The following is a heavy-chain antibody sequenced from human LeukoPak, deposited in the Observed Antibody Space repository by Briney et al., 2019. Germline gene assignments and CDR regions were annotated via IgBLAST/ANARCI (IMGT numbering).Heavy chain of an antibody. V-gene: IGHV3-7*05. Sequence: GGSLRLSCAASGFNFSSYWMSWVRQAPGKGLEWVANIKHDGSVKYYVDSVKGRFTISRDNAKNSPYLQMNSLRAEDTAVYFCARDDSYSSDYWGQGALVIVSS. CDR3: ARDDSYSSDY. CDR1: GFNFSSYW. D-gene: IGHD6-13*01. J-gene: IGHJ4*02. CDR2: IKHDGSVK.